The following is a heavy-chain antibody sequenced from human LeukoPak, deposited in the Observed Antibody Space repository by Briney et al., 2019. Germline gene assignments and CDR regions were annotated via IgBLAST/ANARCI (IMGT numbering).Heavy chain of an antibody. D-gene: IGHD2-2*03. CDR2: ISGSGTTI. CDR1: GFNFNDFY. CDR3: ARDGYCSSTSCYNWFDP. Sequence: GGSLRLSCAASGFNFNDFYMSWIRQAPGKGLEWISYISGSGTTIYYADSVKGRFTISRDNAKNSVYLQLTSLRAEDTAVYYCARDGYCSSTSCYNWFDPWGQGTLVTVSS. V-gene: IGHV3-11*04. J-gene: IGHJ5*02.